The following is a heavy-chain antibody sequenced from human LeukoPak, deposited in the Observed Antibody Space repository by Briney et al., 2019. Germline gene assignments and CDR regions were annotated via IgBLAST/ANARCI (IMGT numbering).Heavy chain of an antibody. V-gene: IGHV3-21*01. CDR1: GFTFSSYS. D-gene: IGHD6-13*01. CDR2: ISSSSSYI. CDR3: ARDWYSSSWYFDY. J-gene: IGHJ4*02. Sequence: GGSLRLSCAASGFTFSSYSMTWVRQAPGKGLEWVSSISSSSSYIYYADSVKGRFTISRDNAKNSLYLQMNSLRAEDTAVYYCARDWYSSSWYFDYWGQGTLVTVSS.